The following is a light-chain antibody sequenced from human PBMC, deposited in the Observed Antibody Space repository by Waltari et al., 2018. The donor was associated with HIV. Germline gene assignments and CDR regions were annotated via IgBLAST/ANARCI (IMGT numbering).Light chain of an antibody. Sequence: DVQMTQSPSSLSASVGDRVAITCRASQGIGSELAWYQQKPGKVPKLLIYAASTLQSGVPSRFSGSGSGTDFTLTITNLQTEDFSFYYCQRYDRAPYTFGPGTRLELK. CDR3: QRYDRAPYT. V-gene: IGKV1-27*01. J-gene: IGKJ2*01. CDR2: AAS. CDR1: QGIGSE.